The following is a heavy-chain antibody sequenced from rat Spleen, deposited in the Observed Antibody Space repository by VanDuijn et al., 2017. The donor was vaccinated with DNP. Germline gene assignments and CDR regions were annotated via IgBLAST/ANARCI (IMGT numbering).Heavy chain of an antibody. V-gene: IGHV5-25*01. CDR2: ISTSGRTT. J-gene: IGHJ2*01. CDR1: GFTFSNYD. Sequence: EVRLVESGGGIVQPGRSMKLSCAASGFTFSNYDMAWVRLAPTKGLEWVASISTSGRTTYYRDSVKGRFTVSRDNAKSTLYLQMDSLRSEDTATYYCARHVDYWGQGVMVTVSS. CDR3: ARHVDY.